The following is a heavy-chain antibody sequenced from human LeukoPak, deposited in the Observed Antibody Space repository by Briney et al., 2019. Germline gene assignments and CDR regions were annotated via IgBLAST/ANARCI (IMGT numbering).Heavy chain of an antibody. CDR3: ARADYYDSSGYYYYFDY. Sequence: GESLKISCKGSGYSFTSYWIGWVRQMPGKGLEWMGIIYPDDSNTRYSPSFQGQVTISADKSISTAYLQWSSLKASDTAMYYCARADYYDSSGYYYYFDYWGQGTLVTVSS. D-gene: IGHD3-22*01. CDR2: IYPDDSNT. V-gene: IGHV5-51*01. CDR1: GYSFTSYW. J-gene: IGHJ4*02.